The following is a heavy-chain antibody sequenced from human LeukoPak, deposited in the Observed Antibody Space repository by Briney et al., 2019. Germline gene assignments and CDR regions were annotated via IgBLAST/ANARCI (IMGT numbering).Heavy chain of an antibody. J-gene: IGHJ4*02. CDR1: GFTFSNYW. V-gene: IGHV3-74*01. Sequence: GGSPRLSCAASGFTFSNYWMHWVRQARGKGLVWVSRITSDGSGTSYADSVKGRFTISRDNANNTLYLQMNSLRAEDTAVYYCARGGRYLDYWGQGTLITVSS. CDR2: ITSDGSGT. CDR3: ARGGRYLDY. D-gene: IGHD1-26*01.